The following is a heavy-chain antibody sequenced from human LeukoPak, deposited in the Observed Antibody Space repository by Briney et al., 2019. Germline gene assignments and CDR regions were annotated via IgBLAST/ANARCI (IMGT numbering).Heavy chain of an antibody. CDR1: GGSISSSSFF. CDR3: ARHVGYSGFDLAIGAFDI. Sequence: SETLSLTCTVSGGSISSSSFFWGWIRQPPGKGLEWIGSIYYSGTTYYTPSLKGRVTISVDTSKNQFSLKLSSVTAADTAVYYCARHVGYSGFDLAIGAFDIWGQGTMVTVSS. CDR2: IYYSGTT. D-gene: IGHD5-12*01. J-gene: IGHJ3*02. V-gene: IGHV4-39*01.